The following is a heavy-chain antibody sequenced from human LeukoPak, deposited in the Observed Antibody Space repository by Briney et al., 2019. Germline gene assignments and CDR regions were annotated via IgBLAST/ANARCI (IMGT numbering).Heavy chain of an antibody. D-gene: IGHD6-19*01. Sequence: PGGSLRLPCAASGFTFSNAWMNWVRQAPGKGLEWVGRVKTNADGGTVDCDAPMKGRCTISRDDSKNMLYLQMNSLRAEDTAVYYCAKDRLGVAVALTDFDYWGQGTLVTVSS. V-gene: IGHV3-15*01. CDR3: AKDRLGVAVALTDFDY. J-gene: IGHJ4*02. CDR2: VKTNADGGTV. CDR1: GFTFSNAW.